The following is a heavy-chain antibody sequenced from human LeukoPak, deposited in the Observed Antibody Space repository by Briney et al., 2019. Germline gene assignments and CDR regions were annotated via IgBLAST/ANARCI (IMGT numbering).Heavy chain of an antibody. CDR1: GYTFISYG. CDR3: ARGFGAELDY. Sequence: ASVKVSCKASGYTFISYGISWVRQAPGKGLEWMGWITTYNDKTNYAQKLQGRVTMTTDTSTSTAYMELRSLRSDDTAVYYCARGFGAELDYWGQGTLVTVSS. J-gene: IGHJ4*02. D-gene: IGHD3-10*01. V-gene: IGHV1-18*01. CDR2: ITTYNDKT.